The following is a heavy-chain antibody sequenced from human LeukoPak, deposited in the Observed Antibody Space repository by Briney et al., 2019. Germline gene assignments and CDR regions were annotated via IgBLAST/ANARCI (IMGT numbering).Heavy chain of an antibody. CDR2: ISWNSGSI. CDR1: GFTFDDYA. D-gene: IGHD6-19*01. V-gene: IGHV3-9*01. J-gene: IGHJ1*01. CDR3: AKSEALEWPVREYFQH. Sequence: GGSLRLSCAASGFTFDDYAMHWVRQAPGKGLEWVSGISWNSGSIGYADSVKGRFTISRDNAKNSLYLQMNSLRAEDTALYYCAKSEALEWPVREYFQHWGQGTLVTVSS.